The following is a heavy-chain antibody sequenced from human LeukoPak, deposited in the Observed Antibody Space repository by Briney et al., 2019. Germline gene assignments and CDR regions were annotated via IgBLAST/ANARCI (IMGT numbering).Heavy chain of an antibody. CDR1: GCTFSSYS. D-gene: IGHD3-3*01. CDR3: ARDMRGDDFWSGYYSYYYYGMDV. Sequence: GGSLRLSCAASGCTFSSYSMNWVRQAPGKGLEWVSSISSSSSYIYYADSVKGRFTITRDNAKNSLYLQMNSLRAEDTAVYYCARDMRGDDFWSGYYSYYYYGMDVWGQGTTVTASS. V-gene: IGHV3-21*01. CDR2: ISSSSSYI. J-gene: IGHJ6*02.